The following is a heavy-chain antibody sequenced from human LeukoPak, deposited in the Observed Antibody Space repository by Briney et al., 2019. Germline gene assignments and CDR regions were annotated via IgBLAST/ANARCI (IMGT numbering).Heavy chain of an antibody. V-gene: IGHV4-39*07. CDR1: GGSISRGTYY. J-gene: IGHJ5*02. Sequence: SETLSLTCTVSGGSISRGTYYWGWIRQPPGKGLEWIGSIYYSGSTYYNPSLKSRVTISVDTSKNQFSLKLSSVTAADTAVYYCASWGARSGYGENWFDPWGQGTLVTVSS. CDR3: ASWGARSGYGENWFDP. D-gene: IGHD3-22*01. CDR2: IYYSGST.